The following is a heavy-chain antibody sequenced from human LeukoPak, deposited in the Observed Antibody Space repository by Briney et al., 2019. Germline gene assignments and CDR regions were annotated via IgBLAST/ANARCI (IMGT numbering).Heavy chain of an antibody. D-gene: IGHD6-19*01. CDR3: ARVGYTSGWYFDY. Sequence: GGSLRLSCAASGFTFSRYWMSWVRQAPGKGLEWVANIREDGSEKYYVDSVKGRFTISRDNAKNSLYLQMNSLRAEDTAVYYCARVGYTSGWYFDYWGRGTLVTVSS. V-gene: IGHV3-7*05. CDR1: GFTFSRYW. CDR2: IREDGSEK. J-gene: IGHJ4*02.